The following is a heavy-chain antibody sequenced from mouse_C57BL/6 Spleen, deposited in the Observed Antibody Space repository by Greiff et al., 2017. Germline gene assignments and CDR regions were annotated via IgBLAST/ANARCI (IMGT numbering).Heavy chain of an antibody. CDR1: GFTFSSYA. CDR2: ISSGGDYI. V-gene: IGHV5-9-1*02. Sequence: VMLVESGEGLVKPGGSLKLSCAASGFTFSSYAMSWVRQTPEKRLEWVAYISSGGDYIYYADTVKGRFTISRDNARNTLYLQMSSLKSEDTAMYYCTRRDYYGSSFFDYWGQGTTLTVSS. D-gene: IGHD1-1*01. CDR3: TRRDYYGSSFFDY. J-gene: IGHJ2*01.